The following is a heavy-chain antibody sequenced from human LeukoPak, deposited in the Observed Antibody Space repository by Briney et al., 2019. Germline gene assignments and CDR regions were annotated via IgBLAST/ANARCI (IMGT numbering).Heavy chain of an antibody. V-gene: IGHV1-69*04. CDR3: ASFGEMATIEDY. Sequence: SVKVVSKASGVTFSSYAISWVRQPPGQGLEGMGRMIPMLGIANYAQKFQGRVTITAEKSTSTAYMELSSLRSEDTAVYYCASFGEMATIEDYWGQGTLVIVSS. D-gene: IGHD5-24*01. J-gene: IGHJ4*02. CDR2: MIPMLGIA. CDR1: GVTFSSYA.